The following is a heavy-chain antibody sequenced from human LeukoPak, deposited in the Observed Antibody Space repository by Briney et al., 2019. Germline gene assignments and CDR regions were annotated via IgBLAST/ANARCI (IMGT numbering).Heavy chain of an antibody. Sequence: PGGSPRLSCAAHLFTFSIYWTGWVRQAPGKGLEWVANIKKDGSERYYVDSVKGRFTISRDNAKNSLFLQMNSLRAEDTAVYYCASNYYESSGLHRWGQGTLVTVSS. J-gene: IGHJ4*02. D-gene: IGHD3-22*01. CDR2: IKKDGSER. V-gene: IGHV3-7*01. CDR3: ASNYYESSGLHR. CDR1: LFTFSIYW.